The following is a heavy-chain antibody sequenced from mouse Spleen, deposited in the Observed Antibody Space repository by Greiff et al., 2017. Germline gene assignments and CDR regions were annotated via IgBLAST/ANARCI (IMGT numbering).Heavy chain of an antibody. Sequence: VQLQQPGAELVKPGASVKLSCKASGSTFTSYWMQWVNQRPGQGLEWIGELDPSASYTNYNQKFKGKATLTVDTSSSTAYMQLSSLTSEDAAVYYCAKFSGSSCDYWGQGTTLTVAS. V-gene: IGHV1-50*01. J-gene: IGHJ2*01. CDR1: GSTFTSYW. CDR2: LDPSASYT. CDR3: AKFSGSSCDY. D-gene: IGHD1-1*01.